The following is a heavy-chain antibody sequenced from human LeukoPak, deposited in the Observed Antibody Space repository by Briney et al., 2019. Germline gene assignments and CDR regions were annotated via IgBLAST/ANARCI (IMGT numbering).Heavy chain of an antibody. Sequence: ASVKVSCKASGYTFTSYGISWVRQAPGQGLEWMGWISAYNGNTNYAQKLQGRVTMTTDTSTSTAYMELRSLRSDDTAVYYCARDRAGIAARLGCFDYWGQGTLVTVSS. J-gene: IGHJ4*02. CDR2: ISAYNGNT. D-gene: IGHD6-6*01. CDR1: GYTFTSYG. CDR3: ARDRAGIAARLGCFDY. V-gene: IGHV1-18*01.